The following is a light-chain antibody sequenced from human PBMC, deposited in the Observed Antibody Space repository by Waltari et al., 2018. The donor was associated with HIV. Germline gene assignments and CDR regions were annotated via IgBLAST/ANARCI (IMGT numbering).Light chain of an antibody. V-gene: IGLV1-47*01. J-gene: IGLJ1*01. CDR3: VGWDGRLSGYV. Sequence: QSVLTQPPSASGTPGQRVTIPCSGSSSNIENDNVYWYQQLPGAAPRLLIYKETQRPSGVPGRFTGSKSGTSASLAISGLRSEDEADYYCVGWDGRLSGYVFGTGTKVTVL. CDR2: KET. CDR1: SSNIENDN.